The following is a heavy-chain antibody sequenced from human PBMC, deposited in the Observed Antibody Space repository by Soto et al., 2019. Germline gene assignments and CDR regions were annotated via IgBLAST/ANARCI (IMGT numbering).Heavy chain of an antibody. CDR3: IRAVGRGALDY. V-gene: IGHV3-72*01. J-gene: IGHJ4*02. Sequence: EVQLVESGGGLAQPGGSLRLSCAASGFSFSDHYMDWVRQAPGKGLEWVGRTRNKANSYTTEYAASVKGRFTISRDDSKNSLYLQMNSLKTDDTAVYYCIRAVGRGALDYWGQGTLVTVSS. D-gene: IGHD1-26*01. CDR1: GFSFSDHY. CDR2: TRNKANSYTT.